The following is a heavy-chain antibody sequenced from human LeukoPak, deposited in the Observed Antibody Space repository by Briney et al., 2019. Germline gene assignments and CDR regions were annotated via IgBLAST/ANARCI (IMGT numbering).Heavy chain of an antibody. V-gene: IGHV3-7*01. CDR2: IKQDGSHK. CDR1: GFTFSSYE. D-gene: IGHD6-13*01. J-gene: IGHJ4*02. Sequence: GGSLRLSCAASGFTFSSYEMNWVRQAPGKGLEWVANIKQDGSHKNYVDSVKGRFTISRDNAKNSLYLQMNSLRAEDTAVYYCAKDRRPNSYSSSWLDYWGQGTLITVSS. CDR3: AKDRRPNSYSSSWLDY.